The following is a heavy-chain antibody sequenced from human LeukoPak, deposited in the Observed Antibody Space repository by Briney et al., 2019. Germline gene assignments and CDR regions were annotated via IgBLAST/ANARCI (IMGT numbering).Heavy chain of an antibody. D-gene: IGHD2-21*01. Sequence: GGSLRLSCAASESSFRNFWMHWVRQVPGKGLVWVSRINSDGSNTAYADSVKGRFTISRDNAKNTLHLQMNDLRAEDTAVYYCACDSPHAHTVGFDYWGQGTLVTVSP. CDR2: INSDGSNT. V-gene: IGHV3-74*01. CDR3: ACDSPHAHTVGFDY. J-gene: IGHJ4*02. CDR1: ESSFRNFW.